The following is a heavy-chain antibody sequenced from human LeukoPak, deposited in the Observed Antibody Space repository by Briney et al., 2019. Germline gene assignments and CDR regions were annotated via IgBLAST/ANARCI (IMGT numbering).Heavy chain of an antibody. Sequence: GGSLRLSCVVSGLTFSSYAMTWVRQAPGKGLEWVSAISGSGGSTYYADSVKGRFTISRDNSKNTLYLQMSSLRDEDTAVYYCAKDVSAMDVWGQGTTVTVSS. J-gene: IGHJ6*02. V-gene: IGHV3-23*01. CDR1: GLTFSSYA. CDR2: ISGSGGST. CDR3: AKDVSAMDV.